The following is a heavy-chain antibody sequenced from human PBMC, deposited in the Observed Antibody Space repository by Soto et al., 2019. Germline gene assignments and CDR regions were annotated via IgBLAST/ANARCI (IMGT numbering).Heavy chain of an antibody. CDR2: IKSKTDGGTT. J-gene: IGHJ4*02. V-gene: IGHV3-15*01. CDR1: GVTFSNAL. CDR3: TTDPSTQKYYYGSGSYYSLGSPYYFDY. Sequence: GGSMILSCAASGVTFSNALRSWVRQAPGKGLEWVGRIKSKTDGGTTDYAAPVKGRFTISRDDSKNTLYLQMNSLKTEDTAVYYCTTDPSTQKYYYGSGSYYSLGSPYYFDYWGQGTLVTVSS. D-gene: IGHD3-10*01.